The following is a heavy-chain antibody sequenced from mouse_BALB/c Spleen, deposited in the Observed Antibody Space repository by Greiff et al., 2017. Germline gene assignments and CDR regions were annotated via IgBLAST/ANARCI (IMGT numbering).Heavy chain of an antibody. Sequence: QVQLKQSGAELVRPGSSVKISCKASGYAFSSYWMNWVKQRPGQGLEWIGQIYPGDGDTNYNGKFKGKATLTADKSSSTAYMQLSSLTSEDSAVYFCARRFDLTMIPVYFDYWGQGTTLTVSS. D-gene: IGHD2-4*01. V-gene: IGHV1-80*01. CDR1: GYAFSSYW. J-gene: IGHJ2*01. CDR3: ARRFDLTMIPVYFDY. CDR2: IYPGDGDT.